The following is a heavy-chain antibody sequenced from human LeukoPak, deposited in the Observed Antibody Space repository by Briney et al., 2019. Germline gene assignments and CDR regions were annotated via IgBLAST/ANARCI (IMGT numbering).Heavy chain of an antibody. CDR2: IYYSGST. CDR3: ARHYYTYGFFDY. Sequence: PSETLSLTCTLSLGSISRSSYYWGWIRQPPGKWLEWLGSIYYSGSTYCSPSLKSRVTISVDLSKNQFSLKLSSVTAADTAVYYCARHYYTYGFFDYWGQGTLVTVSS. D-gene: IGHD5-18*01. V-gene: IGHV4-39*01. CDR1: LGSISRSSYY. J-gene: IGHJ4*02.